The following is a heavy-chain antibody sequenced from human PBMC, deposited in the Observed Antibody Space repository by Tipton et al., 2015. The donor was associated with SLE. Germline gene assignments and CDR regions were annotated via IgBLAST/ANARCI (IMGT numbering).Heavy chain of an antibody. CDR2: IDHFGNT. CDR1: GGSFSGYS. V-gene: IGHV4-34*01. CDR3: ARHGMVNYYYYGMDV. D-gene: IGHD4-23*01. Sequence: LRLSCAVYGGSFSGYSWSWIRQPPGKGLEWIGEIDHFGNTNYNPSLKSRVTVSVDTSKNQFSLKLRSVTAADTAVYYCARHGMVNYYYYGMDVWGQGTLVTVSS. J-gene: IGHJ6*02.